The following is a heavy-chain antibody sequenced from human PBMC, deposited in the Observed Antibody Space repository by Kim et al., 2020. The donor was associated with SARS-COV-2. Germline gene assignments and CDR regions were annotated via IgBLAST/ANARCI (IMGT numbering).Heavy chain of an antibody. Sequence: RSRPSFRGQVTISADKSTTTAYLQWSSLKASDTAMYYCARSAGPYDYYFDYWGQGTLVTVSS. D-gene: IGHD3-16*01. V-gene: IGHV5-51*01. CDR3: ARSAGPYDYYFDY. J-gene: IGHJ4*02.